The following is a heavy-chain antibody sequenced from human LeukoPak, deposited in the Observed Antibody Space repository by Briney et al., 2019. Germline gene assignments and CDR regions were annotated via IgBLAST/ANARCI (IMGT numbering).Heavy chain of an antibody. J-gene: IGHJ5*02. CDR1: GFTFSSYA. Sequence: GASLRLSCAASGFTFSSYAMSWVRQAPGKGLEWVSAISGSGGSTYYADSVKGRFTISRDNSKNTLYLQMNSLRAEDTAVYYCAKAVPYYDFWSGYSGGRFDPWGQGTLVTVSS. V-gene: IGHV3-23*01. D-gene: IGHD3-3*01. CDR2: ISGSGGST. CDR3: AKAVPYYDFWSGYSGGRFDP.